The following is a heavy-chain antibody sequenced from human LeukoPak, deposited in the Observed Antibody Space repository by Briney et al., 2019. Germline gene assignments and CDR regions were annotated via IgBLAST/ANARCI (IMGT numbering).Heavy chain of an antibody. V-gene: IGHV1-8*01. CDR2: MNPNSGNT. D-gene: IGHD6-25*01. CDR1: GYTFTRYD. J-gene: IGHJ6*02. Sequence: ASVKVSCKASGYTFTRYDINWVRQATGQGLEWMGWMNPNSGNTGYPLKLQGRVTMTKNTAISAAYMELSSVTSEDTAVYYWSLRSDYYYYGMDVWGQGTTVTVSS. CDR3: SLRSDYYYYGMDV.